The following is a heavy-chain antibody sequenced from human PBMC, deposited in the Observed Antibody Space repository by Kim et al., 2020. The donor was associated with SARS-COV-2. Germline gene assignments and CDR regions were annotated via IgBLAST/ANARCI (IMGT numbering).Heavy chain of an antibody. CDR2: ISYDESNK. CDR1: GFTFSSYG. V-gene: IGHV3-30*18. CDR3: AKDHEYQLLRSYYYYYGMDV. D-gene: IGHD2-2*01. J-gene: IGHJ6*02. Sequence: GGSLRLSCAASGFTFSSYGMHWVRQAPGKGLEWVAVISYDESNKYYADSVKGRFTISRDNSKNTLYLQMNSLRAEDTAVYYCAKDHEYQLLRSYYYYYGMDVWGQGTTVTVSS.